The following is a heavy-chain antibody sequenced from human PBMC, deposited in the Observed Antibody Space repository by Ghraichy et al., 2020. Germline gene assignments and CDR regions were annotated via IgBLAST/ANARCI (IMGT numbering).Heavy chain of an antibody. D-gene: IGHD3-3*01. J-gene: IGHJ6*02. Sequence: SETLSLTCTVSGGSISSYYWSWIRQPPGKGLEWIGYIYYSGSTNYNPSLKSRVTISVDTSKNQFSLKLSSVTAADTAVYYCARATLEWSYGMDVWGQGTTVTVSS. V-gene: IGHV4-59*01. CDR2: IYYSGST. CDR3: ARATLEWSYGMDV. CDR1: GGSISSYY.